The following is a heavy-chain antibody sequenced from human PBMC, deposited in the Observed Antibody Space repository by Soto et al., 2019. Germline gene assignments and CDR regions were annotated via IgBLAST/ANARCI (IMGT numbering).Heavy chain of an antibody. V-gene: IGHV1-2*02. J-gene: IGHJ4*02. CDR2: MNPNTGGA. D-gene: IGHD6-19*01. CDR1: GYNFNGYY. CDR3: AKVISTIGCKQWLAQTTQQAVDY. Sequence: QVNLVQSGAEVKKPGASVKVSCKASGYNFNGYYIHWVRQAPGQGLEWMGWMNPNTGGANYAQKFQGKVIMTTDTSITTAYLELRRLTSDDTAVYYCAKVISTIGCKQWLAQTTQQAVDYWAQGTLVTVSS.